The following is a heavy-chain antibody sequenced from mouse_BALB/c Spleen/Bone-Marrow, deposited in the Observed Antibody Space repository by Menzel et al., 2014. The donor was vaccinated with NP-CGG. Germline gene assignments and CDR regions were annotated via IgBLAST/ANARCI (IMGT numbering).Heavy chain of an antibody. CDR3: ARLGYYGYVAY. CDR2: INPDSSTI. CDR1: GFDLRRYW. D-gene: IGHD2-3*01. J-gene: IGHJ2*01. Sequence: EVQGVESGGGLVQPGGSLKLSCAASGFDLRRYWMSWVRQAPGKGLEWIGEINPDSSTINYTPSLKDKFIISRDNAKNTLYLQMSKVRSEDTALYYCARLGYYGYVAYWGQGTTLTVSS. V-gene: IGHV4-1*02.